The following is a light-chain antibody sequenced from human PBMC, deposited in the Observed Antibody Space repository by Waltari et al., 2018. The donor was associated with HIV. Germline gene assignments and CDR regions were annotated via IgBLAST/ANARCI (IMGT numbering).Light chain of an antibody. CDR2: RNY. Sequence: QSVLTQPPSASGTPGQRVTVSCSGSRSNIGSNYVYWYQQLPATAPKLLIYRNYQRPSGVPDRCSGSKSGTSASLASSGLRSEDEADYYCAAWDGSLSNYVFGTGTKVTVL. J-gene: IGLJ1*01. V-gene: IGLV1-47*01. CDR1: RSNIGSNY. CDR3: AAWDGSLSNYV.